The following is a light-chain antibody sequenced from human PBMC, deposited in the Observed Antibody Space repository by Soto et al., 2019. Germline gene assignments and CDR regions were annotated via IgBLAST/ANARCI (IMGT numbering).Light chain of an antibody. Sequence: QSALTQPASVSGTPGQSITISCTGTSCDVGGYNYVSWYQQHPGKAPKLMIYEVSNRPSGVSNRFSGSKSGNTASLTISGLQAEDEADYYCSSYTSSSTGVFGTGTKVTVL. V-gene: IGLV2-14*01. CDR2: EVS. J-gene: IGLJ1*01. CDR3: SSYTSSSTGV. CDR1: SCDVGGYNY.